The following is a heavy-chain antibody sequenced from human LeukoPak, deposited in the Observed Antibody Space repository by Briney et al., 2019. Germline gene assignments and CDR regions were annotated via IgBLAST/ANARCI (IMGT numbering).Heavy chain of an antibody. Sequence: ASVKVSCKASGGTFSSYAISWVRQAPGQGLEWMGGIIPIFGTANYAQKFQGRVTITTDESTSTAYMELSSLRSEDTAVYYCAGVYCSGGSCYFDYWGQGTLVTVSS. CDR2: IIPIFGTA. J-gene: IGHJ4*02. D-gene: IGHD2-15*01. CDR3: AGVYCSGGSCYFDY. V-gene: IGHV1-69*05. CDR1: GGTFSSYA.